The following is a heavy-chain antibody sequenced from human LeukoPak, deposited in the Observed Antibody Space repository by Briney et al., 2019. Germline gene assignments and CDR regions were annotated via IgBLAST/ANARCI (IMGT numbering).Heavy chain of an antibody. CDR1: GFTFSSYG. CDR2: ISYDGSNK. Sequence: GGSLRLSCAASGFTFSSYGMHWVRQAPGKGLEWVAVISYDGSNKYYADSVKGRFTISRDNSKNTLYLQMNSLRAEDTAVYYCARDRMQWLVGEPFDYWGQGTLVTVSS. V-gene: IGHV3-30*03. J-gene: IGHJ4*02. CDR3: ARDRMQWLVGEPFDY. D-gene: IGHD6-19*01.